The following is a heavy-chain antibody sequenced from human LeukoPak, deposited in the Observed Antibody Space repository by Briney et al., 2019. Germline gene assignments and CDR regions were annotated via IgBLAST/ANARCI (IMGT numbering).Heavy chain of an antibody. Sequence: PSQTLSLTCTVSGGSISSGSYYWSWIRQPAGKGLEWIGRIYTSGSTNYNPSLKSRVSISTETSKNQFSLKLSFVTAADTAVYYCARGATYYYDSRGYYHGLFDPWGQGTLVTVSS. V-gene: IGHV4-61*02. CDR1: GGSISSGSYY. CDR2: IYTSGST. D-gene: IGHD3-22*01. CDR3: ARGATYYYDSRGYYHGLFDP. J-gene: IGHJ5*02.